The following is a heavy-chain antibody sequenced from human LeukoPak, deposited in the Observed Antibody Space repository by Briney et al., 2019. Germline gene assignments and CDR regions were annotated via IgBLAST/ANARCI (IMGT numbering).Heavy chain of an antibody. CDR1: GGSISSGSYY. J-gene: IGHJ6*03. D-gene: IGHD3-16*02. CDR3: ARDHGYPTGYYYMDV. Sequence: SETLSLTCTVSGGSISSGSYYWSWIRQPAGKGLEWIGRIYTSGSTNYNPSLKSRVTISVDTSKNQSSLKLSSVTAADTAVYYCARDHGYPTGYYYMDVWGKGLRSPSP. V-gene: IGHV4-61*02. CDR2: IYTSGST.